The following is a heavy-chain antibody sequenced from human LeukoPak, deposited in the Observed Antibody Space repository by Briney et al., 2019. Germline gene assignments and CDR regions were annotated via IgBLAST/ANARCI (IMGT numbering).Heavy chain of an antibody. CDR1: GGSFSGYY. CDR2: INHSGST. D-gene: IGHD3-16*02. V-gene: IGHV4-34*01. Sequence: SSETLSLTCAVYGGSFSGYYWSWIRQPPGKGLEWIGEINHSGSTNYNPSLKSRVTISVDTSKNQFSLKLSSVTAADTAVYYCARHHRDYDYVWGSYRSWGYFDYWGQGTLVTVSS. CDR3: ARHHRDYDYVWGSYRSWGYFDY. J-gene: IGHJ4*02.